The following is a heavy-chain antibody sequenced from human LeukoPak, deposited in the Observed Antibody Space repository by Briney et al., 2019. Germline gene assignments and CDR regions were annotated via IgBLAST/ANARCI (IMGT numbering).Heavy chain of an antibody. D-gene: IGHD3-22*01. CDR1: GFTFRNYW. V-gene: IGHV3-7*01. Sequence: GGSLRLSCAASGFTFRNYWMNWVRQAPEKGLEWVANIKQDGSEIYYVDSVKGRFTISRDNAKNSLYLQMNSLRAEDTAVYYCAREGIDYYDSSGYLNYWGQGTLVTVSS. CDR3: AREGIDYYDSSGYLNY. CDR2: IKQDGSEI. J-gene: IGHJ4*02.